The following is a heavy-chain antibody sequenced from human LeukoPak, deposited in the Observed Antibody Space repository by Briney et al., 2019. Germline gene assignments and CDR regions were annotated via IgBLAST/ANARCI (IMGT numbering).Heavy chain of an antibody. CDR2: IYYSGST. CDR3: ARAMGSGSYAYYYGMDV. V-gene: IGHV4-59*01. J-gene: IGHJ6*02. D-gene: IGHD3-10*01. Sequence: SETLSLTCTVSGGSISSYYWSWIRQPPGKGLEWIGYIYYSGSTNYNPSLRSRVTISVDTSKNQFSLKLSSVTAADTAVYYCARAMGSGSYAYYYGMDVWGQGTTVTVSS. CDR1: GGSISSYY.